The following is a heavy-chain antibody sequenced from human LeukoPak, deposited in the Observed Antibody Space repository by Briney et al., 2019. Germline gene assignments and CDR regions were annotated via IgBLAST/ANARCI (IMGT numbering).Heavy chain of an antibody. J-gene: IGHJ4*02. CDR1: GFTFSSYW. D-gene: IGHD3-9*01. V-gene: IGHV3-7*04. CDR3: ARAYDILPYNYFDY. CDR2: IKQDGSEK. Sequence: GGSLRLCCAASGFTFSSYWMSWVRQAAGKGLEWVANIKQDGSEKYYVDSVKGRFTISRDNAKNSLYLQMNSLRAEDTAVYYCARAYDILPYNYFDYWGQGTLVTVSS.